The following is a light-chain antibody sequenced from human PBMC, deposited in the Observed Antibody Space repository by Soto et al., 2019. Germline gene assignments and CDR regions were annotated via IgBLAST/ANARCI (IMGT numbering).Light chain of an antibody. J-gene: IGKJ5*01. CDR2: DAS. CDR1: QSVSSY. CDR3: QQRSNWPLT. Sequence: EIVLTQSPVTRSLSPGERATLYCRASQSVSSYLAWYQQKPVQAPRLLIYDASNRATGIPARFSGSGSGTDFTLTISSLEPEDFAVYYCQQRSNWPLTFGQGKRLEIK. V-gene: IGKV3-11*01.